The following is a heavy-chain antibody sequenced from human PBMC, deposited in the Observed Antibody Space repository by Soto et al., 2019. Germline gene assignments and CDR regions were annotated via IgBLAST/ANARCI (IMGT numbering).Heavy chain of an antibody. J-gene: IGHJ6*02. Sequence: GGSLRLSCAASGFTFSSYWMHWVRQAPGKGLVWISRIIRDGSSTNYADSVKGRFTISRDNAKNTLYLEINSLRADDTAVYFCGRGGSGIYGMDIWGQGTTVTVSS. V-gene: IGHV3-74*01. CDR3: GRGGSGIYGMDI. CDR2: IIRDGSST. CDR1: GFTFSSYW. D-gene: IGHD6-13*01.